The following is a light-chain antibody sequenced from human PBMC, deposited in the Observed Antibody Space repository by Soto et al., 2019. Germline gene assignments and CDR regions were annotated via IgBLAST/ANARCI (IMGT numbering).Light chain of an antibody. J-gene: IGKJ5*01. Sequence: EIVLTQSPGTLSLSPGERATLSCRASQSVSSSYLAWYQQKPGQAPRLLIYGASSRATGIPDRFSGSGSGTDFTLNISRLEPEDFAVYYCQQYGSSPPINFGQGTRLEIK. V-gene: IGKV3-20*01. CDR1: QSVSSSY. CDR2: GAS. CDR3: QQYGSSPPIN.